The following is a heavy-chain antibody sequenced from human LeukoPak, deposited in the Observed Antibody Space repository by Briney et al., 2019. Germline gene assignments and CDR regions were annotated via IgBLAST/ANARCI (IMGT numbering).Heavy chain of an antibody. D-gene: IGHD1-26*01. Sequence: SETLSLTCTVSGGSISSYYWSWIRQPPGKELEWIGYIYYSGSTYYYNPSLESRVTISLDTSKNQFSLKLNSLTAADTAVYYCARDREWELQSSRYFDYWGQGTLVTVSS. CDR3: ARDREWELQSSRYFDY. V-gene: IGHV4-59*01. CDR1: GGSISSYY. CDR2: IYYSGSTY. J-gene: IGHJ4*02.